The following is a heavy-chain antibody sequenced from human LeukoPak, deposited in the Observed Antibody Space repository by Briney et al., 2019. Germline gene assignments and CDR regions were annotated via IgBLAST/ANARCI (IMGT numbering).Heavy chain of an antibody. D-gene: IGHD3-22*01. CDR2: ISGSGGST. Sequence: PGGSLRLSCAASGFTFSSYAMSWVRQAPGKGLEWVSAISGSGGSTYYADSVKGRFTISRGNSKSTLYLQMNSLRAEDTAVYYCAKDNSDDSSGYYTDYWGQGTLVTVSS. CDR3: AKDNSDDSSGYYTDY. V-gene: IGHV3-23*01. CDR1: GFTFSSYA. J-gene: IGHJ4*02.